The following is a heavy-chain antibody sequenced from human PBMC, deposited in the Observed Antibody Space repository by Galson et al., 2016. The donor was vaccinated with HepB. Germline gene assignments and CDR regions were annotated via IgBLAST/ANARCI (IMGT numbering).Heavy chain of an antibody. CDR2: ISRSGDST. CDR1: GFTFRDYG. D-gene: IGHD3-10*01. V-gene: IGHV3-23*01. J-gene: IGHJ3*01. CDR3: ARVGGPLWFGELLG. Sequence: SLRLSCAASGFTFRDYGMTWVRQAPGKGLEVVSSISRSGDSTDYADSVKGRFTISRDNSKNTLYLQMNSLRAEDTAVYYGARVGGPLWFGELLGWGQGTMVTVSS.